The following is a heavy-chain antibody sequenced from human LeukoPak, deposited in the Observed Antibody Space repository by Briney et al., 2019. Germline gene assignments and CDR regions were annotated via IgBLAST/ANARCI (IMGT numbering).Heavy chain of an antibody. CDR1: GFTFSSYS. V-gene: IGHV3-21*01. J-gene: IGHJ5*02. Sequence: GGSLRLSCAASGFTFSSYSMNWVRQAPGKGLEWVSSISSSSSYIYYADSAKGRFTISRDNAKNSLYLQMNSLRAEDTAVYYCARVAGGWFDPWGQGTLVTVSS. CDR3: ARVAGGWFDP. CDR2: ISSSSSYI.